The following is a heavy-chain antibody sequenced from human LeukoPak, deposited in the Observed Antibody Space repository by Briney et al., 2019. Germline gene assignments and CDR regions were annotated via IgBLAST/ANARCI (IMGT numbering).Heavy chain of an antibody. Sequence: ASVKVSCKASGYTFTTYYMCWVRQAPGQGLEWWGIINPSSGSTSYAQKFQGRVTMTMDMSTSTVYMELSSLRSEDTAVYYCARAQSGYSYGYFDCWGQGTLDTVHS. D-gene: IGHD5-18*01. CDR3: ARAQSGYSYGYFDC. J-gene: IGHJ4*02. CDR1: GYTFTTYY. V-gene: IGHV1-46*01. CDR2: INPSSGST.